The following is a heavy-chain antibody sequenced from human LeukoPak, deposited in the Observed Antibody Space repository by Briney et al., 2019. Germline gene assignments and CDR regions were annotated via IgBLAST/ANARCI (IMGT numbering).Heavy chain of an antibody. J-gene: IGHJ6*02. D-gene: IGHD3-10*01. Sequence: SVKDSCKASGGTFSSYAISWVRQAPGQGLEWMGRIIPILGIANYAQKFQGRVTITADKSTSTAYMELSSLRSEDTAVYYCARDPGFFYYGMDVWGQGTTVTVSS. CDR2: IIPILGIA. CDR1: GGTFSSYA. V-gene: IGHV1-69*04. CDR3: ARDPGFFYYGMDV.